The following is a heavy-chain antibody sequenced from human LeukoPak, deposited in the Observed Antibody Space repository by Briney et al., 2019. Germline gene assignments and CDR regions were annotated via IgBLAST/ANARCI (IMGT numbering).Heavy chain of an antibody. Sequence: GGSLRLSCAASGFTFSDYGMNWVRQTPGKGLEWVSAIGGRGGSAYYADSVKGRFTISRDNSKNTLYLQMNSLRAEDTALYYCARAGLYNWNYEGTTYFDFWGQGTLVTVSA. CDR1: GFTFSDYG. D-gene: IGHD1-7*01. CDR3: ARAGLYNWNYEGTTYFDF. V-gene: IGHV3-23*01. J-gene: IGHJ4*02. CDR2: IGGRGGSA.